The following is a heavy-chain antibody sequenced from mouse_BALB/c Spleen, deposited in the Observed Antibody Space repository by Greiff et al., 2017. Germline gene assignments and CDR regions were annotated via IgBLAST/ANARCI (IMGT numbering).Heavy chain of an antibody. CDR1: GYSITSGYY. D-gene: IGHD2-12*01. CDR2: ISYDGSN. Sequence: EVQLQESGPGLVKPSQSLSLTCSVTGYSITSGYYWNWIRQFPGNKLEWMGYISYDGSNNYNPSLKNRISITRDTSKNQFFLKLNSVTTEDTATYYCARGGLLYYYAMDYWGQGTSVTVSS. J-gene: IGHJ4*01. CDR3: ARGGLLYYYAMDY. V-gene: IGHV3-6*02.